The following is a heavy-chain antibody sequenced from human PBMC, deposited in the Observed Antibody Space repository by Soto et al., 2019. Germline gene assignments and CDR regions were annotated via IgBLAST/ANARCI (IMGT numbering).Heavy chain of an antibody. V-gene: IGHV1-69*06. D-gene: IGHD5-12*01. Sequence: SVKVSCKASRGTFSSYAISWVRQAPGQGLEWMGGIIPIFGTANYAQKFQGRVTITADKSTSTAYMELSSLRSEDTAVYYCASRDGYNNAFDIWGQGTMVTVSS. CDR3: ASRDGYNNAFDI. CDR2: IIPIFGTA. J-gene: IGHJ3*02. CDR1: RGTFSSYA.